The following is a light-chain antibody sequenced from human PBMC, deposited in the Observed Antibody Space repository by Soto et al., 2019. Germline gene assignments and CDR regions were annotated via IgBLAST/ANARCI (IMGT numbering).Light chain of an antibody. J-gene: IGKJ4*01. CDR2: AAS. CDR1: QGISSY. CDR3: QQLRV. V-gene: IGKV1-9*01. Sequence: DIQLTQSPSFLSASVGDRVTITCRASQGISSYLAWYQQKPGKAPKLLIYAASTLQSGVPSRFSGSGSGTEFTLTISILQPEDFATYYCQQLRVFGGGTKVEIK.